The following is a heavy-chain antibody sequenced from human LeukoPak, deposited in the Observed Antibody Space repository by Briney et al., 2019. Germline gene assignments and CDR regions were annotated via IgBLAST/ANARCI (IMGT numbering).Heavy chain of an antibody. J-gene: IGHJ4*02. D-gene: IGHD5-24*01. V-gene: IGHV3-23*01. CDR1: RFTFSSYG. CDR3: AKGRGWLQFFDY. CDR2: ISGSGGST. Sequence: GGSLRLSCAASRFTFSSYGMHWVRQAPGTGLEWVSTISGSGGSTYNADSVKGRFTIARDNSKNTLYLQMNSLRAEDTAVYFCAKGRGWLQFFDYWGQGTLVTVSS.